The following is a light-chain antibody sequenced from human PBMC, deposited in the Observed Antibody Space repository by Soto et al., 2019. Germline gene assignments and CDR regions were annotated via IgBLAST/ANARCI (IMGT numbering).Light chain of an antibody. CDR3: QQSYNSPQT. V-gene: IGKV1-39*01. J-gene: IGKJ1*01. CDR1: QSISSY. CDR2: DAS. Sequence: DIQMTQSPSSLSASVGDRVTITCRASQSISSYLNWYQQKPGKAPKLLIYDASNLEAGVPSRFRGSGSGTDFTFTISSLQPEDFATYSCQQSYNSPQTFGQGTKVDIK.